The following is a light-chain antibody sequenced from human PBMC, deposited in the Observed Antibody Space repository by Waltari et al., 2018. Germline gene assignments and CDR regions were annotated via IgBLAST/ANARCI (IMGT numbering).Light chain of an antibody. Sequence: EIVLTQSPATLSLSPGERATLSCRASQSVSYYLAWYQQRPGQAPRLLIYDTSHRATGIPDRFSGSGSETDFTLTISSLEPEDFAVYYCQQRRNWPLTFGGGIKVEIK. CDR1: QSVSYY. CDR2: DTS. CDR3: QQRRNWPLT. V-gene: IGKV3-11*01. J-gene: IGKJ4*01.